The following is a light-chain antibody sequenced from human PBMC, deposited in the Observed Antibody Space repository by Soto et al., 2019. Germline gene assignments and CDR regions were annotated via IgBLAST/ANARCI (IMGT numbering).Light chain of an antibody. CDR3: QQVTTYPRT. V-gene: IGKV1-9*01. CDR1: QAVPNN. CDR2: EES. Sequence: DIHLTQSPSFLSASVGDRVTITCRPSQAVPNNMAWYQQKPGKPPKLLIYEESTLHSGVPSRFSVRKSGTQFTLTIDSLKHEDFATYYCQQVTTYPRTFGWGTKVEIK. J-gene: IGKJ4*01.